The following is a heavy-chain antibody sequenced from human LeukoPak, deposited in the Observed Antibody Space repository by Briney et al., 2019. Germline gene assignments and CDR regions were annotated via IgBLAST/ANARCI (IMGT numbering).Heavy chain of an antibody. D-gene: IGHD2-21*02. Sequence: GGSLRLSCAASGFTFSNYSMNWVRQAPGKGLEWVSSISSSSSYIYYADSVKGRFTISRDNAKNSLYLQMNSLRAEDTAVYYCARIINCGGDCHLDYWGQGTLVTVSS. CDR2: ISSSSSYI. V-gene: IGHV3-21*01. J-gene: IGHJ4*02. CDR1: GFTFSNYS. CDR3: ARIINCGGDCHLDY.